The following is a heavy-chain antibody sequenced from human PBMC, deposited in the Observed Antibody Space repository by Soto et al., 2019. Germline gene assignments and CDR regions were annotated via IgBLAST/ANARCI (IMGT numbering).Heavy chain of an antibody. Sequence: GASVKVSCKASGGTFSSYAISWVRQAPGQGLEWMGGIIPIFGTANYAQKLQGRVTITADDSTSTAYLELSSLRSEDTAVYYCARGEGTIPDYYYYYGMDVWGQGTTVTVSS. J-gene: IGHJ6*02. CDR2: IIPIFGTA. V-gene: IGHV1-69*13. D-gene: IGHD3-16*01. CDR3: ARGEGTIPDYYYYYGMDV. CDR1: GGTFSSYA.